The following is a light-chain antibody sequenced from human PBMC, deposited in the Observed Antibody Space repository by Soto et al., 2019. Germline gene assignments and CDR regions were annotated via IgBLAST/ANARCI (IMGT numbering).Light chain of an antibody. CDR3: QQYYRIPLT. V-gene: IGKV3-20*01. CDR2: GAS. Sequence: ENVLTQSPGTLSLSPGERATVSCRASQSITGSYLAWYQQTPGQAPRLLIYGASSRATGVPDRFSGSVSGTDFTLTISRLDPEDFSVYYCQQYYRIPLTFGGCTNVDIK. J-gene: IGKJ4*01. CDR1: QSITGSY.